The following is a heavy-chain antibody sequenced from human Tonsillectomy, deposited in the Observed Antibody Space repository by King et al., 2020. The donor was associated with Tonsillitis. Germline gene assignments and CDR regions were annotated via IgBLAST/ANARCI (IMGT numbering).Heavy chain of an antibody. J-gene: IGHJ4*02. CDR3: VRDMYERNYNYFDF. CDR2: INPSSGAT. CDR1: GYRFTRYY. V-gene: IGHV1-2*02. D-gene: IGHD2-8*01. Sequence: VQLVQSGSEVRTPGASVTISCKTSGYRFTRYYLQWVRQAPGQGLEWVGWINPSSGATNYAQKFQGRVTMTRDTGISTTYMELTNLRSNDTAVYYCVRDMYERNYNYFDFWGRGTLVTVSS.